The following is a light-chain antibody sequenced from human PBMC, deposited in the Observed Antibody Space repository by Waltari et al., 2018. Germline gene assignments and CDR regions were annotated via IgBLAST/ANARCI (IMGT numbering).Light chain of an antibody. Sequence: DIVLTQSPGTLSLSPGERATLPCRASQSLASNSLAWYHQKPGQPPRLLIYDTSSRATGIPDRFSGSGSETDFTLTISGLEPEDLAVYYCQQYRSPPWTFGQGTKVEIK. CDR3: QQYRSPPWT. CDR1: QSLASNS. V-gene: IGKV3-20*01. CDR2: DTS. J-gene: IGKJ1*01.